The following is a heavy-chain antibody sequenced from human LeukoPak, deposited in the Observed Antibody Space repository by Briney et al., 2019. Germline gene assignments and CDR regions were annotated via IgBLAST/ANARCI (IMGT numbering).Heavy chain of an antibody. Sequence: GGSLRLSCAPSAFTFSAYAMHWIRQAPGRGLEWVAFVRYGGNIKYYADSVKGRFTISRDNSKNTLYLQMNSLRPEDTAVYYCAKDLGTEYNIFDYWGQGTLVTVSS. CDR2: VRYGGNIK. D-gene: IGHD3-9*01. CDR1: AFTFSAYA. J-gene: IGHJ4*02. V-gene: IGHV3-30*02. CDR3: AKDLGTEYNIFDY.